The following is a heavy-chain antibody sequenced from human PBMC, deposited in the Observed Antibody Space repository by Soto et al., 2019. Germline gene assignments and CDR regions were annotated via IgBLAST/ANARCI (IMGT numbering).Heavy chain of an antibody. CDR3: ARGLLAPRPNWFDP. Sequence: GGSLRLSCAASGFTFSSYSMSWVRQAPGKGLEWVSTISTTGGNKYYADSLKGRFTISRDNAKNSVYLQMNSLRAEDTAVYYCARGLLAPRPNWFDPWGQGTLVTVSS. D-gene: IGHD2-21*01. V-gene: IGHV3-21*01. CDR2: ISTTGGNK. J-gene: IGHJ5*02. CDR1: GFTFSSYS.